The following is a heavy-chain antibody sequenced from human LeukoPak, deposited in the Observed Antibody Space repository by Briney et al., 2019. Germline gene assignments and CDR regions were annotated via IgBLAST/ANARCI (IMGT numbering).Heavy chain of an antibody. CDR1: GGSLSSGSYY. CDR2: ISSTGTYM. Sequence: LSLTCTVSGGSLSSGSYYWSWIRQPAGKGLEWVSAISSTGTYMYYADSVRGRFTISRDNAKNTLYLQMTGLTAEDTAVYYCAPRDRHDHWGQGTQVIVSS. J-gene: IGHJ4*02. D-gene: IGHD3-16*01. CDR3: APRDRHDH. V-gene: IGHV3-21*01.